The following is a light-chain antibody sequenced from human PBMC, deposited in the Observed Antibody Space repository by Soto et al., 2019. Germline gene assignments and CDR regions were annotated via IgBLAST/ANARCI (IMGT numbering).Light chain of an antibody. J-gene: IGKJ1*01. CDR1: QSVRSSS. Sequence: EIVLTQSPGTPSLSPGERATLSCRAIQSVRSSSLAWYQQKPGQAPRLLIYGASSRATGIPDRFSGSGSGTDFTLTISRLEPEDFAVYYCQQYGSSPPRTFGQGTKV. V-gene: IGKV3-20*01. CDR3: QQYGSSPPRT. CDR2: GAS.